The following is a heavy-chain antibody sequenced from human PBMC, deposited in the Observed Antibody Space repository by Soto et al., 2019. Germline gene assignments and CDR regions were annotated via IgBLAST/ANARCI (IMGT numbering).Heavy chain of an antibody. J-gene: IGHJ3*02. Sequence: QVQLMQSGAEVKKPGSSVKVSCKASGGSFPSDTISWVRQAPGQGLEWLGGIVPVFGTPNHAQTFQARVTIPADGLTNTAYMEFTSLRPEDTAVYCCTSPSSRYYHEAVDIWGQGTVVTVSS. D-gene: IGHD3-22*01. V-gene: IGHV1-69*01. CDR3: TSPSSRYYHEAVDI. CDR1: GGSFPSDT. CDR2: IVPVFGTP.